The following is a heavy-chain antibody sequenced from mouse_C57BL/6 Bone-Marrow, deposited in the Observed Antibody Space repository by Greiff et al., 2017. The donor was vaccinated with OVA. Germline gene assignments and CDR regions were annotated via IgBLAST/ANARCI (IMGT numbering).Heavy chain of an antibody. V-gene: IGHV2-2*01. Sequence: VQLVESGPGLVQPSQSLSITCTVSGFSLTSYGVHWVRQSPGKGLEWLGVIWSGGSTDYNAAFISRLSISKDNSKSQVFFKMNSLQADDTAIYYCARVYDGYWYFDVWGTGTTVTVSS. D-gene: IGHD2-3*01. CDR3: ARVYDGYWYFDV. CDR1: GFSLTSYG. CDR2: IWSGGST. J-gene: IGHJ1*03.